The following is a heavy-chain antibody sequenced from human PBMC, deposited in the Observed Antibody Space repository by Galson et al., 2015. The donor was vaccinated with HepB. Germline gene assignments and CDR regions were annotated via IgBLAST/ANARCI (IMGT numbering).Heavy chain of an antibody. V-gene: IGHV3-48*03. J-gene: IGHJ5*02. CDR3: ARDGGIAVAGIAFDP. Sequence: SLRLSCAASGFTFSSYEMNWVRQAPGKGLEWVSYISSSGSTIYYADSVKGRFTISRDNAENSLYLQMNSLRAEDTAVYYCARDGGIAVAGIAFDPWGQGTLVTVSS. D-gene: IGHD6-19*01. CDR1: GFTFSSYE. CDR2: ISSSGSTI.